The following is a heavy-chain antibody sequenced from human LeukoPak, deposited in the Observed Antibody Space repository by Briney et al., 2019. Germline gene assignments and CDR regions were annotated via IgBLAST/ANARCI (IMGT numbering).Heavy chain of an antibody. Sequence: PGGSLRLSCAASGFTFNSYSMNWVRQAPGKGLEWVSSISSSSSYIYYADSVKGRLTISRDNAKNSLYLQMNSLRAEDTAVYYCARDRGGWYYFDYWGQGTLVTVSS. CDR1: GFTFNSYS. CDR3: ARDRGGWYYFDY. J-gene: IGHJ4*02. D-gene: IGHD6-19*01. CDR2: ISSSSSYI. V-gene: IGHV3-21*01.